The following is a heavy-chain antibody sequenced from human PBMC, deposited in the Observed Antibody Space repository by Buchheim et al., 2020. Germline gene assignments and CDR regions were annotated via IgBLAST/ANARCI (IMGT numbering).Heavy chain of an antibody. Sequence: QVQLVQSGAEVKKPGASVKVSCKASGYTFTSYDINWVRQATGQGLEWMGWMNPNSGTTGYAQKFQGRVTMTRNTSISTAYMELSSLRSEDTAVYYCARGPMYYDFWSGDYSKANYYGMDVWGQGTT. V-gene: IGHV1-8*01. CDR1: GYTFTSYD. D-gene: IGHD3-3*01. J-gene: IGHJ6*02. CDR3: ARGPMYYDFWSGDYSKANYYGMDV. CDR2: MNPNSGTT.